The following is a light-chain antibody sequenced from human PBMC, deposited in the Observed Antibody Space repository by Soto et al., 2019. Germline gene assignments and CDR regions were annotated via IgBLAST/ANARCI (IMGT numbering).Light chain of an antibody. J-gene: IGKJ3*01. CDR3: QQYGSSPFT. CDR2: DAS. Sequence: EIVLTQSPGTLSLSPGERATLSCRASQSVGSTYLAWYQQKPGQAPRLLIYDASSRATGIPDRFSGSGSGTDLTLTISRLEPEDFAVYYCQQYGSSPFTFGPGTKVDIK. CDR1: QSVGSTY. V-gene: IGKV3-20*01.